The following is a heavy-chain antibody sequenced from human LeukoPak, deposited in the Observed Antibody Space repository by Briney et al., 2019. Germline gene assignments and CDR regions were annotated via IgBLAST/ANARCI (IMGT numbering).Heavy chain of an antibody. J-gene: IGHJ4*02. D-gene: IGHD1-26*01. CDR2: ISGSGGDA. CDR1: GFTFSSYA. V-gene: IGHV3-23*01. Sequence: PAGSLRLSCAASGFTFSSYAMSWVRQAPGKGLEWVSVISGSGGDAYYADSVKGRFTISRDNSKNALYLQMNSLRAEDTAVYYCAKDRRLSGSSYFDYWGQGTLVTVSS. CDR3: AKDRRLSGSSYFDY.